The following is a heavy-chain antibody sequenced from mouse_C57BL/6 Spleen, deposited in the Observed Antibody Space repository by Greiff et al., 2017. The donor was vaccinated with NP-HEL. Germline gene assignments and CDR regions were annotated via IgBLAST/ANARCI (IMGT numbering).Heavy chain of an antibody. J-gene: IGHJ2*01. Sequence: QVQLQQPGTELVKPGASVKLSCKASGYTFTSYWMHWVKQRPGQGLEWIGNINPSNGGTNYNEKLKSKATLTVDKSSSTAYMQLSSLTSEDSAVYYWAREGGQLRPHYFDYWVQGTTLTVAS. V-gene: IGHV1-53*01. D-gene: IGHD3-2*02. CDR1: GYTFTSYW. CDR3: AREGGQLRPHYFDY. CDR2: INPSNGGT.